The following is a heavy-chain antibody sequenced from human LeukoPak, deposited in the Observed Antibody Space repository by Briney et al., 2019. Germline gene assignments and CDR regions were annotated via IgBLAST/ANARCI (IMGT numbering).Heavy chain of an antibody. CDR3: ARAKYYDFWSGYYNGSWDY. CDR1: GGSITSYY. D-gene: IGHD3-3*01. CDR2: IENTGST. Sequence: SETLSLTCNVSGGSITSYYWNWIRQPPGKGLEWIGSIENTGSTNYNPYLESRVTISVDTSKNQFSLKLSSVTAADTAVYYCARAKYYDFWSGYYNGSWDYWGQGTLVTVSS. J-gene: IGHJ4*02. V-gene: IGHV4-59*12.